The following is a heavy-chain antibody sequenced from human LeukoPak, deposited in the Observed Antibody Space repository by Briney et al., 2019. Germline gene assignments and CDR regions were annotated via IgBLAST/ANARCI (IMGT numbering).Heavy chain of an antibody. CDR1: GFTFSNYG. D-gene: IGHD2-15*01. CDR3: AKDTVGDHQPYYFDY. V-gene: IGHV3-30*18. CDR2: ISYHGSDK. Sequence: PGGSLKLSCAASGFTFSNYGMHWVRQAPGKGLDWVAVISYHGSDKYYADSVKGRFTISRDNSKNTLYLQMNSLRAEDTAVYYCAKDTVGDHQPYYFDYWGQGTLVTVSS. J-gene: IGHJ4*02.